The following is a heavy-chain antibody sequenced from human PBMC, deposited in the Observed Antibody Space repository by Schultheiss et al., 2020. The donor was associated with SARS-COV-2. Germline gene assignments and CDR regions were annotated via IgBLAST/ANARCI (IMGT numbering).Heavy chain of an antibody. CDR1: GFSLSNARMG. Sequence: SGPTLVKPTETLTLTCTVSGFSLSNARMGVSWIRQPPGKGLEWIGYIYYSGSTNYNPSLKSRVTISVDTSKNQFSLKLSSVTAADTAVYYCARDHFYYDSSGYLDYWGQGTLVTVSS. D-gene: IGHD3-22*01. V-gene: IGHV4-61*01. CDR2: IYYSGST. CDR3: ARDHFYYDSSGYLDY. J-gene: IGHJ4*02.